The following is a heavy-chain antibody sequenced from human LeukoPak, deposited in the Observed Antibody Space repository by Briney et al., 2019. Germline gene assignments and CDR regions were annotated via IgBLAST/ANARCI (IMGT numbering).Heavy chain of an antibody. CDR3: ARARYGGNSGYFVRDLYYFDY. V-gene: IGHV1-69*13. J-gene: IGHJ4*02. CDR1: GGTFSSYA. CDR2: IIPIFVTA. D-gene: IGHD4-23*01. Sequence: VASLKVSSKASGGTFSSYAISWVRQAPGQGLGWRGGIIPIFVTANYAQNLEGRVTITADETTSTAYMELSSLRSADTAVYYCARARYGGNSGYFVRDLYYFDYWGQGNLVTVSS.